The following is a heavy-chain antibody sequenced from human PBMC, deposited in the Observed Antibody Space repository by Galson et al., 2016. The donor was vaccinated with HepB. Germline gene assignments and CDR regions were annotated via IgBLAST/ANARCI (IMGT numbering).Heavy chain of an antibody. Sequence: SVKVSCKVSGYTLSESSMHWVRQAPGKGLEWMGRSDPEDGETIYAQNFQGRVTMTEDTSTDSAYMELSSLRSEDTAMYYCAIEYSSGWDLDHWGQGTLVTVSS. CDR1: GYTLSESS. D-gene: IGHD6-19*01. J-gene: IGHJ4*02. CDR3: AIEYSSGWDLDH. V-gene: IGHV1-24*01. CDR2: SDPEDGET.